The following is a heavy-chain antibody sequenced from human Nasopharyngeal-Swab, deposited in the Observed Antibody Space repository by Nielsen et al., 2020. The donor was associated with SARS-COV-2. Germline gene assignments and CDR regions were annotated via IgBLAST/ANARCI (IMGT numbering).Heavy chain of an antibody. Sequence: GESLKISCAASGFTFSSYAMSWVRQAPGKGLEWVSAISGSGGSTYYADSVKGRFTISRDNSKNTLYLQMNSLRAEDTAVYYCAKASRAATGFDYWGQGSLVTVSS. V-gene: IGHV3-23*01. CDR3: AKASRAATGFDY. J-gene: IGHJ4*02. CDR2: ISGSGGST. D-gene: IGHD6-13*01. CDR1: GFTFSSYA.